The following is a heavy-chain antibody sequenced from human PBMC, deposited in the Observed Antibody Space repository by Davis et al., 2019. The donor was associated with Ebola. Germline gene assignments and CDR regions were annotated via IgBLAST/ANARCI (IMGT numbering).Heavy chain of an antibody. CDR3: ARGRGTYYYYGMDV. V-gene: IGHV3-53*05. J-gene: IGHJ6*02. CDR1: GFTVSSNY. Sequence: GESLKISCAASGFTVSSNYMSWVRQAPGKGLEWVSVIYSGGSTYYADSVKGRFTISRDNSKNTLYLQMNSLRAEDTAVYYCARGRGTYYYYGMDVWGQGTTVTVSS. CDR2: IYSGGST. D-gene: IGHD3-10*01.